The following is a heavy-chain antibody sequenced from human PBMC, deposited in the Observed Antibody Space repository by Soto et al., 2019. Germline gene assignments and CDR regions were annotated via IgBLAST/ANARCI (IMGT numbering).Heavy chain of an antibody. CDR3: ARGRYCSSTSCPRGFDY. D-gene: IGHD2-2*01. Sequence: ASETLSLTCTVSGDFLTNYYWSWIRQPAGGNLEWIGRVYYSGSTNYNPSLKSRVTISVDTSKNQFSLKLSSVTAADTAVYYCARGRYCSSTSCPRGFDYWGQGTLVTVSS. CDR2: VYYSGST. CDR1: GDFLTNYY. V-gene: IGHV4-4*07. J-gene: IGHJ4*02.